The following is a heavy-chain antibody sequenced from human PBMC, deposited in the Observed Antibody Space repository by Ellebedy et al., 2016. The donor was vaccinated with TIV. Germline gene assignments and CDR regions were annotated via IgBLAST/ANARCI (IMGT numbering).Heavy chain of an antibody. V-gene: IGHV1-69*13. D-gene: IGHD2-21*01. J-gene: IGHJ4*02. CDR2: IIPIFGTA. CDR1: GGTFSSYA. Sequence: ASVKVSCKASGGTFSSYAISWVRQAPGQGLEWMGGIIPIFGTANYAQKFQGRVTITADESTSTAYMELSSLRSEDTAVYYCARDRVVYRKVQRMFLYYFDYWGQGTLVTVSS. CDR3: ARDRVVYRKVQRMFLYYFDY.